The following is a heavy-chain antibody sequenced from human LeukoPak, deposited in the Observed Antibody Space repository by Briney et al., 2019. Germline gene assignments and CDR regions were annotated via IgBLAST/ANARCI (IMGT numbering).Heavy chain of an antibody. CDR2: ISSSGSNI. CDR3: CVRYGPTFSYYYYFMDV. V-gene: IGHV3-48*03. CDR1: GFTFSSYE. D-gene: IGHD1-14*01. Sequence: GGSLRLSCAASGFTFSSYEMNWDRQAPRKGLDWVSYISSSGSNIYYADSVKGRFTISRDNAKNSLYLQMNSLRAEDTAVYYCCVRYGPTFSYYYYFMDVWGKGTTVTVSS. J-gene: IGHJ6*03.